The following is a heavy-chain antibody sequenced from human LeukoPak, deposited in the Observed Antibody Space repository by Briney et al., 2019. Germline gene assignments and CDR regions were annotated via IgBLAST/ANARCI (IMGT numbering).Heavy chain of an antibody. CDR2: IYHSGST. V-gene: IGHV4-4*02. J-gene: IGHJ3*02. Sequence: SETLSLTCAVSGGSISSSNWWSWVRQPPGKGLEWIGEIYHSGSTNYNPSLKSRVTISVDTSKNQFSLKLSSVTAADTAVYYCTRGWSSAGAFDIWGQGTMVIVSS. D-gene: IGHD6-19*01. CDR3: TRGWSSAGAFDI. CDR1: GGSISSSNW.